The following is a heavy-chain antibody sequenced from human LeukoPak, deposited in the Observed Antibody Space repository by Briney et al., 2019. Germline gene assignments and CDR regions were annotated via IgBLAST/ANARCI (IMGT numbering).Heavy chain of an antibody. V-gene: IGHV1-2*02. CDR2: INPNSGGT. J-gene: IGHJ5*02. Sequence: ASVKVSCKASGYTFTGYYMHWVRQAPGQGLEWMGWINPNSGGTNYAQKFQGRVTMTRDTSISTAYMELSRLRSDDTAVYYCARSGVVPAAYNWFDPWGQGTLVTVSS. CDR3: ARSGVVPAAYNWFDP. CDR1: GYTFTGYY. D-gene: IGHD2-2*01.